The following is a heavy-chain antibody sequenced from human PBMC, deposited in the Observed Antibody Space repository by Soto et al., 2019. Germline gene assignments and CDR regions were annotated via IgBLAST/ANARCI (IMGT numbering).Heavy chain of an antibody. Sequence: GGSLRLSCAASGFTFSSYAMSWVRQAPGKGLEWVSAISSSGGSTYYTDSVKGRFTISRDNSKNTLYLQMHSLRAEDTAVYYCAKNPYYDYVWGSYRYTDYWGQGTLVTVS. J-gene: IGHJ4*02. CDR3: AKNPYYDYVWGSYRYTDY. CDR2: ISSSGGST. D-gene: IGHD3-16*02. CDR1: GFTFSSYA. V-gene: IGHV3-23*01.